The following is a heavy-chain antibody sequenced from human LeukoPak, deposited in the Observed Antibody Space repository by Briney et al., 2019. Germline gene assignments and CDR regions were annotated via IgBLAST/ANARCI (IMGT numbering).Heavy chain of an antibody. D-gene: IGHD6-13*01. Sequence: GRSLRLSCAASGFTFSSYSMNWVRRAPGKGLEWVSSISSSSGYIYYADSVKGRFTISRDNAKNSLYLQMNSLRAEDTAVYYCARDEGIAAAGTVYWGQGTLVTVSS. CDR1: GFTFSSYS. V-gene: IGHV3-21*01. CDR2: ISSSSGYI. CDR3: ARDEGIAAAGTVY. J-gene: IGHJ4*02.